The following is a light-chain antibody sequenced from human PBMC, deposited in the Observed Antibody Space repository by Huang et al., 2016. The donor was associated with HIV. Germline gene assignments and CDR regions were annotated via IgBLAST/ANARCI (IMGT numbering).Light chain of an antibody. CDR2: GVS. V-gene: IGKV3D-15*01. Sequence: EIVMTQSPATLSVSPGERVTLSCRASQRLSSQLAWYQQKRGQAPRLLIYGVSTRATDIPARFSGSGSGTDFTLTINSLHSEDFATYYCQQYNDWPLTFGQGTEVEIK. CDR3: QQYNDWPLT. J-gene: IGKJ1*01. CDR1: QRLSSQ.